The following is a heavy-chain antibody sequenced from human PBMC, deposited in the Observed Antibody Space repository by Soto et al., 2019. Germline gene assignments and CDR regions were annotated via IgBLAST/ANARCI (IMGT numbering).Heavy chain of an antibody. CDR2: INPSGGST. Sequence: ASVKVTWEESGYRFAEYDIDWLRQAPGTGLQWMGIINPSGGSTSYAQKFQGRVTMTRDTSTSTVYMELSSLRYEDTAVYYCARVKDILPGSPELSYYGMDVWG. CDR3: ARVKDILPGSPELSYYGMDV. J-gene: IGHJ6*02. V-gene: IGHV1-46*03. D-gene: IGHD3-9*01. CDR1: GYRFAEYD.